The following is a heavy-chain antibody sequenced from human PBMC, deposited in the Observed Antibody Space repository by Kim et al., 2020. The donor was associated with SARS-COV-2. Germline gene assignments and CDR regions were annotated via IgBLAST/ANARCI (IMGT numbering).Heavy chain of an antibody. CDR1: GFTFSSYG. CDR3: AKDLVAATDYGDQPIYTSFDY. V-gene: IGHV3-33*06. D-gene: IGHD2-15*01. CDR2: IWYDGSNK. Sequence: GGSLRLSCAASGFTFSSYGMHWVRQAPGKGLEWVAVIWYDGSNKYYADSVKGRFTISRDNSKNTLYLQMNSLRAEDTAVYYCAKDLVAATDYGDQPIYTSFDYWGQGTLVTVSS. J-gene: IGHJ4*02.